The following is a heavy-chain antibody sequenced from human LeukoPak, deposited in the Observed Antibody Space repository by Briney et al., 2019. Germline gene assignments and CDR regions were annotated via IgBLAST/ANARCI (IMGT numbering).Heavy chain of an antibody. D-gene: IGHD3-22*01. CDR1: GFTFSSYS. J-gene: IGHJ4*02. V-gene: IGHV3-48*04. CDR3: ARSNYYDSSGYPSFDN. Sequence: GGSLRLSCAASGFTFSSYSMNWVRQAPGKGLEWISYISSSSRTIYYADSVKGRFTISRDNAKNSLFLQMNSLRAEDTAVYYCARSNYYDSSGYPSFDNWGQGTLVTVSS. CDR2: ISSSSRTI.